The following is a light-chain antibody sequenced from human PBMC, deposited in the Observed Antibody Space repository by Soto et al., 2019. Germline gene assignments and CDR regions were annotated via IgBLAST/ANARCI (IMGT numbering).Light chain of an antibody. J-gene: IGLJ1*01. Sequence: QSVLTQPPSVSGAPGQRVTISCTGSSSNIGAGYDVHWYQQLPGTAPKLLIYNNNNRPSGVPDRFSGSKSGTSASLAIIGLQAEDEADYYCQSYDSSLSGYVFGTGTKVTVL. CDR2: NNN. CDR1: SSNIGAGYD. V-gene: IGLV1-40*01. CDR3: QSYDSSLSGYV.